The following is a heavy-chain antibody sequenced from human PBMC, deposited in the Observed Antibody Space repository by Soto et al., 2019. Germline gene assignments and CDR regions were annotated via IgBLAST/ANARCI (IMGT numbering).Heavy chain of an antibody. CDR3: ARVVPAAIHFDY. V-gene: IGHV4-31*03. CDR1: GGSISSCGYY. CDR2: IYYSGST. Sequence: SETLSLTCTVSGGSISSCGYYWSWVRQHPGKGLEWIGYIYYSGSTYYNPSLKSRVTISVDTSKNQFSLKLSSVTAADTAVYYCARVVPAAIHFDYWGQGTPVTVSS. J-gene: IGHJ4*02. D-gene: IGHD2-2*01.